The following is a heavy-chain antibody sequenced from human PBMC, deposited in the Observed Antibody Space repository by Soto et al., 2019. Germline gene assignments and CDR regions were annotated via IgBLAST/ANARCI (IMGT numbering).Heavy chain of an antibody. J-gene: IGHJ6*02. CDR3: ARDLRTLSGMDV. V-gene: IGHV3-53*01. CDR1: GFTVSSNY. Sequence: GGSLRLSCAASGFTVSSNYMSWVRQAPGKGLEWVSVIYSGDTTYYADSVKGRFTISRDHSKNTLYLQMNSLRAEDTAVYYCARDLRTLSGMDVWGQGTTVTVSS. CDR2: IYSGDTT.